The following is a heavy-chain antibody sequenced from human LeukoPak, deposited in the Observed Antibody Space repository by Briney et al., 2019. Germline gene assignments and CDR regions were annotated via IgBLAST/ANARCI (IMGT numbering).Heavy chain of an antibody. CDR2: IYGGDAA. Sequence: GGSLRLSCAASGINVSSNYMTWIRQAPGKGLEWVSLIYGGDAAYYAESVRGRFMISRDNLKNTLSLQMNSLRVEDTAVYYCVTSTGQQFIPYDYWGQGTHVTVSS. CDR1: GINVSSNY. J-gene: IGHJ4*02. CDR3: VTSTGQQFIPYDY. V-gene: IGHV3-53*05. D-gene: IGHD6-13*01.